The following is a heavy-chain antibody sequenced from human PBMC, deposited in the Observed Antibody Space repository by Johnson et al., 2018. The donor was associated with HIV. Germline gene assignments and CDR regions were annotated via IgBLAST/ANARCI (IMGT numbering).Heavy chain of an antibody. D-gene: IGHD5-18*01. J-gene: IGHJ3*02. V-gene: IGHV3-30*02. Sequence: QVQLVESGGGLVQPGGSLSLSCAASGFTFSSYGMHWVRQAPGKGLEWVAFIRYDGSNKYYADSVKGRFTISRDNSMNTLYLQMNSLRAEDTALYYCAKDRYSYGTDAFDIWGQGTMVNVSS. CDR2: IRYDGSNK. CDR1: GFTFSSYG. CDR3: AKDRYSYGTDAFDI.